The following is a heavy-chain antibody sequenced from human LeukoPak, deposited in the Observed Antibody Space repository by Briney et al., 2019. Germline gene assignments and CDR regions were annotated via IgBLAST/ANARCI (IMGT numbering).Heavy chain of an antibody. CDR1: GGTFSSYA. CDR2: IIPIFGTA. J-gene: IGHJ4*02. D-gene: IGHD3-3*01. Sequence: SVKVSCKXSGGTFSSYAISWVRQAPGQGLEWMGGIIPIFGTANYAQKFQGRVTITADESTSTAYMELSSLRSEDTAVYYCARDRNDFWSGSRFDCWGQGTLVTVSS. CDR3: ARDRNDFWSGSRFDC. V-gene: IGHV1-69*13.